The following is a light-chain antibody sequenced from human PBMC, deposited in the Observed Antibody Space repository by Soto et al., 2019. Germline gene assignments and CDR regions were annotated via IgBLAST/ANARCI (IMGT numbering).Light chain of an antibody. Sequence: DIPMTQSPSTLSASVGDRVTITCRASQSISSWLAWYQQKSGKAPKLLIYDASSLESGVHSRFSGSGSGTEFTLPISSLQPDDFATYYCQQYNSYPFTFGPGTKVDIK. CDR2: DAS. J-gene: IGKJ3*01. CDR3: QQYNSYPFT. V-gene: IGKV1-5*01. CDR1: QSISSW.